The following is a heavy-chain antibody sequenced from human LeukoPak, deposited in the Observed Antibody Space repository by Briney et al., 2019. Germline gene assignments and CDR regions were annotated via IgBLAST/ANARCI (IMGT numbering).Heavy chain of an antibody. D-gene: IGHD3-22*01. CDR1: GFTFSNYA. V-gene: IGHV3-23*01. J-gene: IGHJ4*02. Sequence: GGSLRLSCAASGFTFSNYAMSWVRQAPGKGLEWVSAISGSADNTYYADSVRGRFTISRDNAKNSLYLQMNSLRAEDTALYYCAKGYYYDSSGLDYWGQGTLVTVSS. CDR2: ISGSADNT. CDR3: AKGYYYDSSGLDY.